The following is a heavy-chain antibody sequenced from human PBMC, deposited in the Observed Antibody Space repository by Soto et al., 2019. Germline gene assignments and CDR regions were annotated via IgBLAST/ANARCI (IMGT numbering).Heavy chain of an antibody. CDR3: AKVGPSYYYGMDV. Sequence: GGSLRLSCAASGVDFSSEVMCWVRQAPGKGLEWVSSISGSGRTIYHADSMRGRFAISRDNSKNSLYLQLNDLRVDDTAVYYCAKVGPSYYYGMDVWGQGTTVTVSS. V-gene: IGHV3-23*01. CDR2: ISGSGRTI. D-gene: IGHD1-26*01. J-gene: IGHJ6*02. CDR1: GVDFSSEV.